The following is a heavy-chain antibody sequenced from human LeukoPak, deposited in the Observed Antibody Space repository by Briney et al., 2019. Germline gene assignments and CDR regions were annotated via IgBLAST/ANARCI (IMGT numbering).Heavy chain of an antibody. D-gene: IGHD3-22*01. V-gene: IGHV3-48*03. CDR3: ARDISGYCLTARPLDY. CDR1: GFTFSSYE. Sequence: GGSLRLSCAASGFTFSSYEMNWVRQAPGQGLEWVSYISSSGSTIYYADSVKGRFTISRDNAKNSLYLQMNSLRAEDTALYYCARDISGYCLTARPLDYWGQGTLVTVSS. J-gene: IGHJ4*02. CDR2: ISSSGSTI.